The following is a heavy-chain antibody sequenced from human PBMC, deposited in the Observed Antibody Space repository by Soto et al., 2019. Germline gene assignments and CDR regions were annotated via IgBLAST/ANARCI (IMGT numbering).Heavy chain of an antibody. Sequence: SETLSLTCTVSGGSISSYYWSWIRQPPGKGLEWIGYIYYSGSTNYNPSLKSRVTISVDTSKNQFSLKLSSVTAADTAVYYCARVPPNTGRGYYGMDVWGQGTTVTVSS. D-gene: IGHD5-18*01. V-gene: IGHV4-59*01. J-gene: IGHJ6*02. CDR2: IYYSGST. CDR3: ARVPPNTGRGYYGMDV. CDR1: GGSISSYY.